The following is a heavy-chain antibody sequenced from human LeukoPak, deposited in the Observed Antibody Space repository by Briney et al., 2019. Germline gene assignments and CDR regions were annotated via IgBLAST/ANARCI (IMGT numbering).Heavy chain of an antibody. CDR3: AKMKGHPLPKYYMDV. V-gene: IGHV3-23*01. CDR2: ISGSGDNT. CDR1: GCTFSGFA. Sequence: GGSLRLSCAASGCTFSGFAMSWVGRTAGRGREWVSVISGSGDNTLYADSVKGRFTISRDNSKNTLYLEMNSLRAEDTAIYYCAKMKGHPLPKYYMDVWGQGTTVTVSS. J-gene: IGHJ6*03.